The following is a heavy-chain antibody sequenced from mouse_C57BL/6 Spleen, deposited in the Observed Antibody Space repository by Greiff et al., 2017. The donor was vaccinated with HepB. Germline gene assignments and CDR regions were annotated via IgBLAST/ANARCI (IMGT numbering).Heavy chain of an antibody. V-gene: IGHV1-85*01. CDR3: ASSSSGYPAWFAY. Sequence: VQLQQSGPELVKPGASVKLSCKASGYTFTSYDINWVKQRPGQGLEWIGWIYPRDGSTKYNEKFKGKATLTVDTSSSTAYMELHSLTSEDSAVYFCASSSSGYPAWFAYWGQGTLVTVSA. J-gene: IGHJ3*01. D-gene: IGHD3-2*02. CDR2: IYPRDGST. CDR1: GYTFTSYD.